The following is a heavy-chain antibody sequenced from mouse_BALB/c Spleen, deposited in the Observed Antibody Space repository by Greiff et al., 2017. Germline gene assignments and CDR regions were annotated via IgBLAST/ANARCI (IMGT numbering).Heavy chain of an antibody. Sequence: EVQRVESGGGLVKPGGSLKLSCAASGFTFSSYAMSWVRQTPEKRLEWVATISSGGSYTYYPDSVKGRFTISRDNAKNTLYLQMSSLRSEDTAMYYCARVITSPDYYAMDYWGQGTSVAVSS. D-gene: IGHD1-2*01. CDR2: ISSGGSYT. CDR1: GFTFSSYA. V-gene: IGHV5-9-3*01. CDR3: ARVITSPDYYAMDY. J-gene: IGHJ4*01.